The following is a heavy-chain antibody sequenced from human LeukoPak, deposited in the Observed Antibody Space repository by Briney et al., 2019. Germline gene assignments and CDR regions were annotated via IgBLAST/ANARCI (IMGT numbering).Heavy chain of an antibody. CDR2: IYYNGNT. D-gene: IGHD6-19*01. V-gene: IGHV4-59*06. Sequence: PSETLSLTCTVSGGSISNYYWSWIRQPAGKGLEWIGYIYYNGNTHYKPSLSSRVSMSVDTSKNQFSLKLSSVTAADTAIYYCAREDYSSGWYIDYWGQGTLVTVSS. CDR1: GGSISNYY. J-gene: IGHJ4*02. CDR3: AREDYSSGWYIDY.